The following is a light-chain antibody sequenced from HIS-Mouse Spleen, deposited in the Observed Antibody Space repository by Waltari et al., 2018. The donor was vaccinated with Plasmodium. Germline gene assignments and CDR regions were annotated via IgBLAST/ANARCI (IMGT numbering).Light chain of an antibody. CDR1: NIGSQS. J-gene: IGLJ1*01. V-gene: IGLV3-21*02. CDR3: QVWDSSSDHPV. CDR2: DDS. Sequence: SYVLTQPPSVSVAPGQTARITCGGNNIGSQSVHWYQQKPGQAPVLVVYDDSDRPSGIPERFSGSNSGNTATLTISRVEAGDEADYYCQVWDSSSDHPVFGTGTKVTVL.